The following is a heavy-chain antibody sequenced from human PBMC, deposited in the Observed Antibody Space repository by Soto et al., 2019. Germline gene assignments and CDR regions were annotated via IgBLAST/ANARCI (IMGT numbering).Heavy chain of an antibody. CDR2: IKSKTDGGTT. D-gene: IGHD1-1*01. Sequence: GGSLRLSCAASGFTFSNAWMSWVRQAPGKGLEWVGRIKSKTDGGTTDYAAPVKGRFTISRYDSKNTLYLQMNSLKTEDTAVYYCTTLQLRPLPLWGMDVWGQGTTVTVSS. CDR1: GFTFSNAW. CDR3: TTLQLRPLPLWGMDV. V-gene: IGHV3-15*01. J-gene: IGHJ6*02.